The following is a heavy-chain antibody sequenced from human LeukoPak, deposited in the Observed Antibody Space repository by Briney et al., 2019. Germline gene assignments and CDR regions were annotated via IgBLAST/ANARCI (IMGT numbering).Heavy chain of an antibody. V-gene: IGHV3-23*01. CDR1: GFTFSSYA. CDR2: ISGSGGST. Sequence: QPGGSLRLSCAASGFTFSSYAMSWVRQAPGKGLEWVSAISGSGGSTYYADSVKGRFTISRDNSKNTLYLQMNSLRAEDTAVYYCAKGTTAIGSPWVDYRGQGTLVTVSS. D-gene: IGHD1/OR15-1a*01. J-gene: IGHJ4*02. CDR3: AKGTTAIGSPWVDY.